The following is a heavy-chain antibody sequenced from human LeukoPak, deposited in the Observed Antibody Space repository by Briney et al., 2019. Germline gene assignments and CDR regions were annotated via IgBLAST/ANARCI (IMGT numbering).Heavy chain of an antibody. Sequence: PGGSLRLSCAASGFTFSDYYMSWIRQAPGKGLEWVSYISSSGSTIYYADSVKGRFTISRDNAKNSLYLQMNSLRAEDAAVYYCARMEDVDTAMVSYYYYYMDVWGKGTTVTVSS. V-gene: IGHV3-11*04. CDR2: ISSSGSTI. CDR3: ARMEDVDTAMVSYYYYYMDV. J-gene: IGHJ6*03. D-gene: IGHD5-18*01. CDR1: GFTFSDYY.